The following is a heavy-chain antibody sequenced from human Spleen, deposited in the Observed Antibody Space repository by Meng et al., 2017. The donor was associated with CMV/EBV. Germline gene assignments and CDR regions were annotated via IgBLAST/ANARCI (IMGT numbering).Heavy chain of an antibody. J-gene: IGHJ4*02. Sequence: ASRFPFSNYAMNWVRQAPGNGLEWVSAISGSGGSAYYADSVKGRFTISRDNSKNTVYLQMNSLNAEDTAVYYCAKGGYSSTWVFDSWGQGTLVTVSS. D-gene: IGHD6-13*01. CDR3: AKGGYSSTWVFDS. V-gene: IGHV3-23*01. CDR1: RFPFSNYA. CDR2: ISGSGGSA.